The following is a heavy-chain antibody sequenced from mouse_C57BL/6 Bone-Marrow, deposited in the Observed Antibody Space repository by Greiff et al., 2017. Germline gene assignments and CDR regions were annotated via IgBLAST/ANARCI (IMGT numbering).Heavy chain of an antibody. J-gene: IGHJ1*03. CDR2: ISSGSSTI. CDR3: ARPNYYGSSYDWYFDV. D-gene: IGHD1-1*01. Sequence: EVKVVESGGGLVKPGGSLKLSCAASGFTFSDYGMHWVRQAPEKGLEWVAYISSGSSTIYYADTVKGRFTISRDNAKNTLFLQMTSLRSEDTAMYYCARPNYYGSSYDWYFDVWGTGTTVTVSS. V-gene: IGHV5-17*01. CDR1: GFTFSDYG.